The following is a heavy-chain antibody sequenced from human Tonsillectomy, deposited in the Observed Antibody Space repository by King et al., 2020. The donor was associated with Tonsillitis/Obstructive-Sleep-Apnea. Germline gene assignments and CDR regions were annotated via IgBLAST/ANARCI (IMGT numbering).Heavy chain of an antibody. CDR3: TTLTYYDFWSGRPFDP. Sequence: VQLVESGGGLVKPGGSLRLSCAASGFTFSNAWMSWVRQAPGKGLEWVGRIKSKTDGGTTDYAAPVIGRFTISRDDSKNTLYLQMNSLKTEDTAVYYCTTLTYYDFWSGRPFDPWGQGTLVTVSS. J-gene: IGHJ5*02. D-gene: IGHD3-3*01. CDR1: GFTFSNAW. V-gene: IGHV3-15*01. CDR2: IKSKTDGGTT.